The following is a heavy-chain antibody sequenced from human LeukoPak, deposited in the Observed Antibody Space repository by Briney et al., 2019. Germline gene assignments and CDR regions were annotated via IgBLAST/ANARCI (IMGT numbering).Heavy chain of an antibody. CDR3: AKDKAFLAGYFDY. CDR1: GFTFSSYG. V-gene: IGHV3-30*02. CDR2: IRYDASDK. Sequence: GGSLRLSCAASGFTFSSYGMHWVRQAPGEGLEWVAFIRYDASDKYYADSVKGRFTISRDNSKNTLYLQMNSLRPEDTAVYYCAKDKAFLAGYFDYWGQGNLVTVSS. J-gene: IGHJ4*02.